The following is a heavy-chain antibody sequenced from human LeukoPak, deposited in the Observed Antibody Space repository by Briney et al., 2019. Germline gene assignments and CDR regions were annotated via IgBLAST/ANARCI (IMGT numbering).Heavy chain of an antibody. Sequence: SETLSLTCAVYGGSFSGDYWSWIRQPPGKGLEWIGEINHSGSTNYNPSLKSRVTISVDTSKNQFSLKLSSVTAADTAVYYCARGRCSGGSCYSGRYFDYWGQGTLVTVSS. J-gene: IGHJ4*02. CDR3: ARGRCSGGSCYSGRYFDY. CDR2: INHSGST. D-gene: IGHD2-15*01. V-gene: IGHV4-34*01. CDR1: GGSFSGDY.